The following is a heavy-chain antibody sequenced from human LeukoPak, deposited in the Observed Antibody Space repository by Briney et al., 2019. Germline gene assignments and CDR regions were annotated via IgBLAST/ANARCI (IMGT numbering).Heavy chain of an antibody. J-gene: IGHJ3*02. D-gene: IGHD4-17*01. Sequence: SETLSLTCAVSDDSFSCHYWTWIRQPPGKGLEWIGYISYIGSTNYNPSLKSRVTNSIDTSKNQFSLKLSSVTAADTAVYYCARDLVTVTKGFDIWGQGTMVSVSS. CDR1: DDSFSCHY. V-gene: IGHV4-59*11. CDR3: ARDLVTVTKGFDI. CDR2: ISYIGST.